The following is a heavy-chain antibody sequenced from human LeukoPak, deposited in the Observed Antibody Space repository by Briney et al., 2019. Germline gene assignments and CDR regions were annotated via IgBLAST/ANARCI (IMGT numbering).Heavy chain of an antibody. CDR1: GGSISSSSYD. J-gene: IGHJ6*03. Sequence: PSETLSLTCTVSGGSISSSSYDWGWIRQPPGKGLEWIGSIYYSGSTYYNPSLKSRVTISVDTSKNQFSLKLSSVTAADTAVYYCARVRRSISYYYYYYMDVWGKGTTVTVSS. V-gene: IGHV4-39*01. CDR2: IYYSGST. CDR3: ARVRRSISYYYYYYMDV.